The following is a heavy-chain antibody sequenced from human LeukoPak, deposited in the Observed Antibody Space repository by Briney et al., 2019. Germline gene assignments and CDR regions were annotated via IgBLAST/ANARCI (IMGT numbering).Heavy chain of an antibody. D-gene: IGHD3-10*01. CDR3: AKSNGYGLVDI. V-gene: IGHV4-39*07. Sequence: SETLSLTCTVSGGSISSYYWGWIRQPPGKGLEWIGNIFYSGSTYYSPSLRSRVTISLDTSRNQFSLKLNSVTAADTAVYYCAKSNGYGLVDIWGQGTMVTVSS. J-gene: IGHJ3*02. CDR1: GGSISSYY. CDR2: IFYSGST.